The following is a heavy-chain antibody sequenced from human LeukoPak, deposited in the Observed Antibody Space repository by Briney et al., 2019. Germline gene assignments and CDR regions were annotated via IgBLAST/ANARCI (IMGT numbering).Heavy chain of an antibody. CDR3: AKFRPITSVAGTIFHY. J-gene: IGHJ4*02. V-gene: IGHV3-23*01. D-gene: IGHD6-19*01. CDR2: ISGDGGHT. CDR1: GFSFTNYA. Sequence: PGGSLRLSCAASGFSFTNYAMSWVRQAPGKGLEWVSAISGDGGHTFHADSVKGRFTISRDNSKNTLYLQMNTLKAEDTAVYYCAKFRPITSVAGTIFHYWGQGTLVTVSS.